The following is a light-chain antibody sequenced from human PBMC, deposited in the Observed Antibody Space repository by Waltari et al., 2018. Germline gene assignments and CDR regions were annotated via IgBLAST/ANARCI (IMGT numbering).Light chain of an antibody. J-gene: IGKJ2*01. CDR1: QGISSY. Sequence: DIQLTQSPSFLSASVGDRVTITCRASQGISSYLAWYQQKPGKAPKLLIYTASTLQSGVPSRFSGSGSGTEFTLTISSLQPEDFATYYCQHLNSYPVTFGQGTNLEIK. CDR3: QHLNSYPVT. V-gene: IGKV1-9*01. CDR2: TAS.